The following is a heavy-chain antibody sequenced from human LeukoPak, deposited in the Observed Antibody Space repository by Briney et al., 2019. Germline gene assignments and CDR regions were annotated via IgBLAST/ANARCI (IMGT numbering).Heavy chain of an antibody. CDR3: ARSEWELHVDY. CDR2: VHYSGTT. V-gene: IGHV4-59*01. Sequence: SETLSLTCTVSDGSITNYDWSWVRQPPGKGLEFIGHVHYSGTTNYNPSLRSRVTISVDTSKNQFSLKLSSVTAADTAVYYCARSEWELHVDYWGQGTLVTVSS. CDR1: DGSITNYD. J-gene: IGHJ4*02. D-gene: IGHD1-26*01.